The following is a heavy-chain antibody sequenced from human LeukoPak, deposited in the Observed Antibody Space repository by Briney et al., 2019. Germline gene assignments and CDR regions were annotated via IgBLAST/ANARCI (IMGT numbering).Heavy chain of an antibody. V-gene: IGHV3-48*01. D-gene: IGHD6-6*01. J-gene: IGHJ5*02. Sequence: SGGSLRLSCAGSGFTFSNAWMSWVRQASGKGLEWVSYISSSSSTIYYADSVKGRFTISRDNAKNSLYLQMNSLRAEDTAVYYCARDSLFEYSNWFDPWGQGTLVTVSS. CDR2: ISSSSSTI. CDR3: ARDSLFEYSNWFDP. CDR1: GFTFSNAW.